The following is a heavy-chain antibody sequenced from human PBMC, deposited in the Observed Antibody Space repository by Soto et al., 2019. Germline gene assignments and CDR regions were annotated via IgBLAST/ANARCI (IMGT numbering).Heavy chain of an antibody. J-gene: IGHJ6*02. CDR3: ARCGTPHYSSYGMDV. CDR2: ISYDGSNK. Sequence: VGSLRLSCAASGFTFSSYAMHWVRQAPGKGLERVAVISYDGSNKYYADSVKGRFTISRDNSKNTLYLQMNSLRAEDTDVYFCARCGTPHYSSYGMDVWGQAPTVTVSS. V-gene: IGHV3-30-3*01. CDR1: GFTFSSYA.